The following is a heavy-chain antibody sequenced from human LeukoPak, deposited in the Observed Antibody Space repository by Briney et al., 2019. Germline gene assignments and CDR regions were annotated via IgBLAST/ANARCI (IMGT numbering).Heavy chain of an antibody. CDR1: GYTFTSYA. CDR2: ISAYNGNT. D-gene: IGHD3-10*01. V-gene: IGHV1-18*01. Sequence: ASVKVSCKASGYTFTSYAMHWVRQAPGQRLEWMGWISAYNGNTNYAQKLQGRVTMTMTTDTSTSTAYMELRSLRSDDTAVYYCARQGLLWFGELFVEYYFDYWGQGTLVTVSS. J-gene: IGHJ4*02. CDR3: ARQGLLWFGELFVEYYFDY.